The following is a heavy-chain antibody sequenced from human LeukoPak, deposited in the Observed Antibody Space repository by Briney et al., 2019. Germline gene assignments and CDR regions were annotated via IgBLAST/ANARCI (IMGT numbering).Heavy chain of an antibody. CDR3: ASYPVSGSYYDY. J-gene: IGHJ4*02. D-gene: IGHD1-26*01. CDR2: IYYSGST. V-gene: IGHV4-59*08. Sequence: SETLSLTCTVSGGSISSYYWSWIRQSPGKGLEWIGYIYYSGSTNYNPSLKSRVTISVDTSKNQFSLKLSSVTAADTAVYYCASYPVSGSYYDYWGQGTLVTVSS. CDR1: GGSISSYY.